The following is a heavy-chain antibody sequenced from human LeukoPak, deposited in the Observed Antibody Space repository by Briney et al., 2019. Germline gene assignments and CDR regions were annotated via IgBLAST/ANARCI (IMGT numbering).Heavy chain of an antibody. Sequence: ASVKVSCKASGYTFTSYAMHWVRQAPRKRLEWMGCSNAGNGNTKYSQEFQGRVTITRDTSASTAYMELSSLRSEDMAVYYCARAYNYYDSSGYYLGYYFDYWGQGTLVTVSS. D-gene: IGHD3-22*01. CDR3: ARAYNYYDSSGYYLGYYFDY. J-gene: IGHJ4*02. CDR1: GYTFTSYA. CDR2: SNAGNGNT. V-gene: IGHV1-3*02.